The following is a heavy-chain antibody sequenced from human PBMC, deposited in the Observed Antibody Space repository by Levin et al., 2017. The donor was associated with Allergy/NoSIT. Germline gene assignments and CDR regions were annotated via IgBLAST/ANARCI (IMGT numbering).Heavy chain of an antibody. CDR2: ITRSSTYI. CDR1: GFTFSSYS. J-gene: IGHJ4*02. CDR3: ARDFCSGSSCYSVDY. D-gene: IGHD2-15*01. Sequence: ETLSLTCAASGFTFSSYSMNWVRQAPGKGLEWVSYITRSSTYIYYADSVKGRFTISRDNAKSSLFLQMNSLRAEDTAVYYCARDFCSGSSCYSVDYWGQGALVTVSP. V-gene: IGHV3-21*01.